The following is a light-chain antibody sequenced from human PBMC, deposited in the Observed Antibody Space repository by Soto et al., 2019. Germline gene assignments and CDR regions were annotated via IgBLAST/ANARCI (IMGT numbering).Light chain of an antibody. CDR3: AAWDDSLSGL. CDR2: RTN. Sequence: QSVLTQPPSASGTPGQRVTISCSGSSSNIGSNFVYWYLQLPGTAPKLLIYRTNERPSGVPDRFSGSKSGTSASLAISGLRSEDEADYYCAAWDDSLSGLFGGGTKLTVL. CDR1: SSNIGSNF. J-gene: IGLJ3*02. V-gene: IGLV1-47*01.